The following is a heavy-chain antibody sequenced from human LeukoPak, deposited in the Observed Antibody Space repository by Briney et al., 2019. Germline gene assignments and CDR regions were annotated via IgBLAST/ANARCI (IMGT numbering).Heavy chain of an antibody. Sequence: SQTLSLTCAISGDSVSSGSVAWDWIRQSPSRGLEWLGRTYYRSKWYNDYAVSVKSRITINPDTSKNQFYLQLNSVTPEDTAMYYCVRGSRTTGMDVWGQGTAVTVSS. CDR1: GDSVSSGSVA. D-gene: IGHD1-14*01. J-gene: IGHJ6*02. V-gene: IGHV6-1*01. CDR3: VRGSRTTGMDV. CDR2: TYYRSKWYN.